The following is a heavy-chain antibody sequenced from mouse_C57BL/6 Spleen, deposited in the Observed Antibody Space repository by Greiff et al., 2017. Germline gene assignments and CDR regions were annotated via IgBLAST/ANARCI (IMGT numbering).Heavy chain of an antibody. V-gene: IGHV1-69*01. CDR1: GYTFTSYW. CDR3: ARPLLGHWYFDV. CDR2: IDPSDSYT. D-gene: IGHD4-1*01. Sequence: VQLQQPGAELVMPGASVKLSCKASGYTFTSYWMHWVKQRPGQGLEWIGEIDPSDSYTNYNQKFKGKSTLTVDKSSSTAYMQLSRLTSEDSAVYYCARPLLGHWYFDVWGTGTTVTVSS. J-gene: IGHJ1*03.